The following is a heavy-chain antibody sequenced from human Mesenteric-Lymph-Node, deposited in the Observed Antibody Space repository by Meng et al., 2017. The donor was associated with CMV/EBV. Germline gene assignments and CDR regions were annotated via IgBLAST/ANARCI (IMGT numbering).Heavy chain of an antibody. CDR3: TRLKMSSAGYPTDGDY. J-gene: IGHJ4*02. CDR2: IRSKTYSYAT. Sequence: GESLKISCAASGFTFSGSAMHWVRQASGKGLEGVGRIRSKTYSYATDYAASVKGRFTISRDDSQNTAYLQMNSLNTEYTAVYYCTRLKMSSAGYPTDGDYWGQGTLVTVSS. V-gene: IGHV3-73*01. D-gene: IGHD3-9*01. CDR1: GFTFSGSA.